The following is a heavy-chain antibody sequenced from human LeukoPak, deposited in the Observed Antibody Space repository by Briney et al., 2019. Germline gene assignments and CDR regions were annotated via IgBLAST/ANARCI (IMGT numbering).Heavy chain of an antibody. V-gene: IGHV1-3*01. D-gene: IGHD3-10*01. CDR1: GYTFTSYA. CDR3: AREGRILWFGELTLRY. CDR2: NNADNGNT. J-gene: IGHJ4*02. Sequence: ASVKLSCNASGYTFTSYAMHWARQAPGQRREWMGCNNADNGNTKYSQKFQGRVTITRHTSASTPYMELRSLRSEDTAVYNCAREGRILWFGELTLRYWGQGTLVTASS.